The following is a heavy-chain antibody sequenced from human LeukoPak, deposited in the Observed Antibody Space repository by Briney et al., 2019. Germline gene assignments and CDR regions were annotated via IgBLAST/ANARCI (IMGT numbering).Heavy chain of an antibody. CDR3: ARDYSGWSLDP. CDR2: ISDGGKTK. Sequence: PGGSLRLSCAASGFTFRSSEMNWVRQAPGKGLEWVSYISDGGKTKYYADFVKGRFTISRDNAKNSLYLQMNSLRAEDTAVYYCARDYSGWSLDPWGQGTLVTVSS. CDR1: GFTFRSSE. D-gene: IGHD5-12*01. V-gene: IGHV3-48*03. J-gene: IGHJ5*02.